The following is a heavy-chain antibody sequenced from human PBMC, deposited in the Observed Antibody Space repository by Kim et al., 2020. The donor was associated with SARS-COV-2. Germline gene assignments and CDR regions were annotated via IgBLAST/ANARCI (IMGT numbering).Heavy chain of an antibody. V-gene: IGHV3-15*01. D-gene: IGHD3-22*01. CDR3: ITERTLQYYDSSGLGGY. J-gene: IGHJ4*02. CDR1: GFTFSNAW. Sequence: GGSLRLSCAASGFTFSNAWMSWVRQAPGKGLEWVGRIKSKTDSGTTDYAAPVKGRFTISRDDSKNTLYLRMNSLKTEDTAVYYCITERTLQYYDSSGLGGYCGQGNLGTVS. CDR2: IKSKTDSGTT.